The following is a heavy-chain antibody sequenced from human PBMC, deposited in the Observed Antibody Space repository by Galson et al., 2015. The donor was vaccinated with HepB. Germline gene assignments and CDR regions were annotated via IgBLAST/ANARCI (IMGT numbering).Heavy chain of an antibody. CDR3: ARAATIAARPDYYYYGMDV. CDR2: INPSGGST. CDR1: GYTFTSYY. J-gene: IGHJ6*02. D-gene: IGHD6-6*01. V-gene: IGHV1-46*01. Sequence: SVKVSCKASGYTFTSYYMHWVRQAPGQGPEWMGIINPSGGSTSYAQKFQGRVTMTRDTSTSTVYMELSSLRSEDTAVYYCARAATIAARPDYYYYGMDVWGQGTTVTVSS.